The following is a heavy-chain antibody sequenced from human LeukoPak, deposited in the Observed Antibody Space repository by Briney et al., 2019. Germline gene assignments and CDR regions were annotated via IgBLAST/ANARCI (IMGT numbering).Heavy chain of an antibody. V-gene: IGHV4-34*01. D-gene: IGHD2-15*01. J-gene: IGHJ4*02. Sequence: SETLSLTCTVSGGSISSYYWSWIRQPPGKGLEWIGEINHSGSTNYNPSLKSRVTISVDTSKNQFSLKLSSVTAADTAVYYCARGPTRNDIVVVVAATVYFDYWGQGTLVTVSS. CDR2: INHSGST. CDR1: GGSISSYY. CDR3: ARGPTRNDIVVVVAATVYFDY.